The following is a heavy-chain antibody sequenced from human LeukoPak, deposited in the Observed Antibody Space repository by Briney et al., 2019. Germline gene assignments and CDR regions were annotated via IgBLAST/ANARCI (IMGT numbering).Heavy chain of an antibody. D-gene: IGHD3-10*01. Sequence: ASVKASCKASGYTFTGYYMHWVRQAPGQGLEWMGWINPNSGGTNYAQKFQGRVTMTTDTSTSTAYMELRSLRSDDTAVYYCAREGISFGSGSYYHYYGMDVWGQGTTVTVSS. V-gene: IGHV1-2*02. CDR2: INPNSGGT. J-gene: IGHJ6*02. CDR3: AREGISFGSGSYYHYYGMDV. CDR1: GYTFTGYY.